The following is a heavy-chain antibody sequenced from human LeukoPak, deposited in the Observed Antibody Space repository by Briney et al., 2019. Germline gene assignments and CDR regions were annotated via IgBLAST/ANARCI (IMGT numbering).Heavy chain of an antibody. CDR1: GFTFKNAW. D-gene: IGHD5-24*01. Sequence: GGSLRLSCAVSGFTFKNAWMNWVRQAPGKGLEWVGRIKTKTDGESTDYAAPVNDRFTISRDDSKDTLFLHMSNLKTEDTAVYYCTTDSLLGDDYNPDPFDYWGQGTLVAVSS. V-gene: IGHV3-15*01. J-gene: IGHJ4*02. CDR2: IKTKTDGEST. CDR3: TTDSLLGDDYNPDPFDY.